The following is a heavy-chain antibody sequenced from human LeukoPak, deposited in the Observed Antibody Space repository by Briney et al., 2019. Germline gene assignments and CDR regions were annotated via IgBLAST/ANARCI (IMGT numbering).Heavy chain of an antibody. Sequence: GGSLRLSCADSGFTFSSYTMNWGREAPGKGLEWVSSISGSSRHKYYADSVKGRFTISRDNAKKSLYLQMNSLRAEDTAVYYCARTANFAAGYYIDYWGQGTLVTVSS. CDR3: ARTANFAAGYYIDY. CDR2: ISGSSRHK. CDR1: GFTFSSYT. V-gene: IGHV3-21*01. D-gene: IGHD6-13*01. J-gene: IGHJ4*02.